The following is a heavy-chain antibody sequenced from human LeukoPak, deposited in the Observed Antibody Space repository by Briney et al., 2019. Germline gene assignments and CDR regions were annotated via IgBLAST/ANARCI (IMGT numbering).Heavy chain of an antibody. V-gene: IGHV3-53*01. CDR3: ARGPSGYHNT. Sequence: GGSLRLSCTVSGFTVSSNSMSWVRQAPGKGLEWVSFIYSGTIHYSDSEKGRFTISRDNSKNTLYLQMNSLRAEDTAVYYCARGPSGYHNTGGQGTLVTVSS. D-gene: IGHD5-12*01. CDR2: IYSGTI. J-gene: IGHJ4*02. CDR1: GFTVSSNS.